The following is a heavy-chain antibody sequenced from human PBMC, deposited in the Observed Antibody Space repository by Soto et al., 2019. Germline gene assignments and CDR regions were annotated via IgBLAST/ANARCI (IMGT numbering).Heavy chain of an antibody. J-gene: IGHJ6*02. Sequence: GASVKVSCKVSGYTFTGYYMHWVRQAPGQGLEWMGWINPNSGGTNYAQKFQGRVTMTRDTSISTAYMELSRLRSDDTAVYYCAXIDFWSGYYTSYYGMDVWGQGTTVTVSS. CDR2: INPNSGGT. CDR3: AXIDFWSGYYTSYYGMDV. D-gene: IGHD3-3*01. V-gene: IGHV1-2*02. CDR1: GYTFTGYY.